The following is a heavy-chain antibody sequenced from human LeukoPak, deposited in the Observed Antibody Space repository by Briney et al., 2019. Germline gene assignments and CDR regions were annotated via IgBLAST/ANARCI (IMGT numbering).Heavy chain of an antibody. Sequence: PSETLSLTCTVSGGSITSGDYYWAWVRQPPGKGLEWIGSINYRGATYYNPSLKSRVTISVDTSKNQFSLKLSSVTAADTAVYYCARRSAAAGTYYWGQGTLVTVSS. D-gene: IGHD6-13*01. V-gene: IGHV4-39*01. CDR2: INYRGAT. CDR3: ARRSAAAGTYY. CDR1: GGSITSGDYY. J-gene: IGHJ4*02.